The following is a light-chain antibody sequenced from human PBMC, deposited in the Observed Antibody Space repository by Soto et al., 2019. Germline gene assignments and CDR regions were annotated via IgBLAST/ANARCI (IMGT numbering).Light chain of an antibody. V-gene: IGKV3-20*01. Sequence: EIVLTQSPGTLSLSPGERATLSCRASQSVSSSYLAWYQQKPGQAPRLLIYGASSRATGIPDRFSGSGSGTDFTLTISGLEPEDFAVYYCQQYNSPLSFGGGAKVEI. CDR1: QSVSSSY. CDR2: GAS. CDR3: QQYNSPLS. J-gene: IGKJ4*01.